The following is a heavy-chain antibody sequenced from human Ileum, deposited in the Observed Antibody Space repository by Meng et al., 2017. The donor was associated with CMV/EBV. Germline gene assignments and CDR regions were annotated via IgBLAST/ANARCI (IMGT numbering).Heavy chain of an antibody. CDR3: ARGHYGMDV. CDR1: GFIFRDRW. Sequence: ETLSLTCVGSGFIFRDRWITWVRQSPGKGLEWVAHISPDGSEKFYVDFVKGRFSISRDNAKNSVYLQMNSLRVEDTDVYYCARGHYGMDVWGQGTTVTVSS. V-gene: IGHV3-7*04. J-gene: IGHJ6*01. CDR2: ISPDGSEK.